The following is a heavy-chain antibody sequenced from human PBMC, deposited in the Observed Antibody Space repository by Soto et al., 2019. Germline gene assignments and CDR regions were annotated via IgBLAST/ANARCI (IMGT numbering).Heavy chain of an antibody. D-gene: IGHD2-8*01. Sequence: QVQLQESGPGLVKPSQTLSLTCTLSGGSISGGGHCWSWIRQHPAKGLEWIGNICYSGSTYHNPSLKSRVTISVDTSETQFSLELRSVTAADTAVYYCARVTNSAFDTWGQGTLVTVSS. CDR1: GGSISGGGHC. CDR3: ARVTNSAFDT. J-gene: IGHJ5*02. V-gene: IGHV4-31*03. CDR2: ICYSGST.